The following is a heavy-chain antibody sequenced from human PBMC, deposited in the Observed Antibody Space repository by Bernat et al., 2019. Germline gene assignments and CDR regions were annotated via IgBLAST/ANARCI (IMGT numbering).Heavy chain of an antibody. CDR2: IRYDGSNK. V-gene: IGHV3-30*02. Sequence: QVQLVESGGGVVQPGGSLRLSCAASGFTFSTNGMHWVRQAPGKGLEWVAFIRYDGSNKYYADSVKGRFTISRDNSKNTLYLQINSLRAEDTAVYYCAKDRGGGSYFDYWGQGTLVIVSS. CDR3: AKDRGGGSYFDY. J-gene: IGHJ4*02. CDR1: GFTFSTNG. D-gene: IGHD1-26*01.